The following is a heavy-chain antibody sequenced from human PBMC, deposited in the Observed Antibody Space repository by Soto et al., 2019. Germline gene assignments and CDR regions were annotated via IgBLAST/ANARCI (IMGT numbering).Heavy chain of an antibody. V-gene: IGHV3-74*01. CDR2: INSDGSST. CDR3: ASLSLLDYYYGMDV. D-gene: IGHD3-10*01. J-gene: IGHJ6*02. CDR1: GFTFSSYW. Sequence: PGGSLRLSCAASGFTFSSYWMHWVRQAPGKGLVWVSRINSDGSSTSYADSVKGRFTISRDNAKNTLYLQMNSLRAEDTAVYYCASLSLLDYYYGMDVWGQGTTVTVSS.